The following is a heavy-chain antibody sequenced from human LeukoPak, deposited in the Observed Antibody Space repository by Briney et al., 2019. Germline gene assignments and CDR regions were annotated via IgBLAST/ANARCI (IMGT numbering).Heavy chain of an antibody. CDR1: GFTFSSYA. V-gene: IGHV3-23*01. J-gene: IGHJ4*02. D-gene: IGHD3-9*01. Sequence: GGSLRLSCAASGFTFSSYAMSWVRQAPGKGLEWVSAITGSGGSTCYADTVKGRFTISRDNSKNTLYLQMNSLRAEDTAVYYCAKGRSTLFCFDYWGQGTLVTVSS. CDR2: ITGSGGST. CDR3: AKGRSTLFCFDY.